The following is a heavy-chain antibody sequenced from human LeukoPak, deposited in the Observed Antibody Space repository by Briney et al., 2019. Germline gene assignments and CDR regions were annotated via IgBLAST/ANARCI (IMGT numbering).Heavy chain of an antibody. CDR3: VRGTIAMAGILDC. J-gene: IGHJ4*02. Sequence: SETLSLTCAVSGGAISSYYWGWIRQPPGKGLEWIGYINYSGSSNHNPSLKSRVTISVDTSKNQFSLKLSSVTAADTAVYYCVRGTIAMAGILDCWGQGTLVTVSS. V-gene: IGHV4-59*01. D-gene: IGHD6-19*01. CDR1: GGAISSYY. CDR2: INYSGSS.